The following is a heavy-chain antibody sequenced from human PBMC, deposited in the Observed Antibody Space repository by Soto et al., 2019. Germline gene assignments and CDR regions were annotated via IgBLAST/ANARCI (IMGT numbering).Heavy chain of an antibody. CDR1: GDSISSSSQY. CDR2: IHYSGTS. Sequence: SETLSLTCSVSGDSISSSSQYWGWIRQPPGKGLEWIGSIHYSGTSYYNPSLKSRVTIFVDTSKNQLPLKLSSVTAADTAVYYCARHWIAGSSIPWGQGTLVTVSS. J-gene: IGHJ5*02. CDR3: ARHWIAGSSIP. V-gene: IGHV4-39*01. D-gene: IGHD2-21*01.